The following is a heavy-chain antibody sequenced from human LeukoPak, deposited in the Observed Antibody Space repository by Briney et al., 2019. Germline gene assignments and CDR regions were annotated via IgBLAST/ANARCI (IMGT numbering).Heavy chain of an antibody. CDR2: INSDGSST. CDR3: AKDLTVGITILRGVRRDFNWFDS. CDR1: GFTFSSYW. D-gene: IGHD3-10*01. J-gene: IGHJ5*01. Sequence: GGSLRLSCAASGFTFSSYWMHWVRQAPGKGLVWVSRINSDGSSTSYADSVKGRFTISRDNAKTTLYLQMNSLRAEDTAVYYCAKDLTVGITILRGVRRDFNWFDSWGQGTLVTVSS. V-gene: IGHV3-74*01.